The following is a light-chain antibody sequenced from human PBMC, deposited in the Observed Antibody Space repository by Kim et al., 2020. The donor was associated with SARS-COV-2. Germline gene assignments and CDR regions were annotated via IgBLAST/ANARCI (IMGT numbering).Light chain of an antibody. J-gene: IGLJ3*02. CDR3: YSAADNNSWV. Sequence: SYELTQPSSVSVSPGQTARITCSGDILAKKYARWYQQKPGQAPVLVIYKDSERPSGIPERFSGSSSGTTVTLTISGAQAEDEADYYCYSAADNNSWVFGGGTKLTVL. V-gene: IGLV3-27*01. CDR2: KDS. CDR1: ILAKKY.